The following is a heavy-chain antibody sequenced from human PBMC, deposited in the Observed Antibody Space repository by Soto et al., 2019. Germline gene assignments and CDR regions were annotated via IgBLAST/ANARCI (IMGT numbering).Heavy chain of an antibody. V-gene: IGHV4-39*01. J-gene: IGHJ4*02. CDR3: ARGSVVGRPCDY. D-gene: IGHD2-2*01. CDR2: IYSSGST. CDR1: GGSIGSSSYY. Sequence: PSETLSLTCSVSGGSIGSSSYYWGWIRRPPGKGLEWIGTIYSSGSTCYNPSLKSRVTISVDTSKNQFSLKLNSVTAADTAVYYCARGSVVGRPCDYWGQGILVTVSS.